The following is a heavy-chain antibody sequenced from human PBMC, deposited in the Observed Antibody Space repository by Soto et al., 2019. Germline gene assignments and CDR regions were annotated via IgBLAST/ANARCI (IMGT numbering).Heavy chain of an antibody. Sequence: GGSLRLSCAASGFTFSSYEVNWVRQAPGKGLEWVSYISSSGSTIYYADSVKGRFTISRDNAKNSLYLQMNSLRAEDTAVYYCARVPTYYYDSSGFRYFDYWGQGTLVTVSS. CDR2: ISSSGSTI. CDR3: ARVPTYYYDSSGFRYFDY. J-gene: IGHJ4*02. D-gene: IGHD3-22*01. CDR1: GFTFSSYE. V-gene: IGHV3-48*03.